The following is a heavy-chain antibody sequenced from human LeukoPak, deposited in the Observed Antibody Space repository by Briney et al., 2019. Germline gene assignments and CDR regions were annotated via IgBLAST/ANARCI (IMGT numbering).Heavy chain of an antibody. CDR3: ARDGNVLLWFGEFNSFDY. Sequence: GASVKVSCKASGYTFTSYGISWVRQAPGQGLEWMGWISAYNGNTNYAQKLQGRVTMTTDTSTSTAYMELRSLRSDDPAVYYCARDGNVLLWFGEFNSFDYWGQGTLVTVSS. CDR1: GYTFTSYG. D-gene: IGHD3-10*01. J-gene: IGHJ4*02. CDR2: ISAYNGNT. V-gene: IGHV1-18*01.